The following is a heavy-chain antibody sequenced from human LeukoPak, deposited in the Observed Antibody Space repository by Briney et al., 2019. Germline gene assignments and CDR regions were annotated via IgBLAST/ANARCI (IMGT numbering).Heavy chain of an antibody. Sequence: GGSLRLSCRASGFTFSRYWMSWVRQAPGKGLEWVANIKEDGSGKNYVDSMKGRFIISRDNAKNSLYLQLSSLRAEDTAVYYCAREVLATASAFDYWGQGTLVTVSS. CDR2: IKEDGSGK. D-gene: IGHD4-11*01. V-gene: IGHV3-7*03. J-gene: IGHJ4*02. CDR1: GFTFSRYW. CDR3: AREVLATASAFDY.